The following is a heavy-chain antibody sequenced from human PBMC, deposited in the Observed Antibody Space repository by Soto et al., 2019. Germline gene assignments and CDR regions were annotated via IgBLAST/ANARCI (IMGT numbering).Heavy chain of an antibody. D-gene: IGHD3-10*01. J-gene: IGHJ6*03. CDR2: MNPNSGNT. V-gene: IGHV1-8*01. Sequence: ASVKVSCKASGYTFTSYDINWVRQATGQGLEWMGWMNPNSGNTGYAQKFQGRVTMTRNTSISTAYMELSSLRSEDTAVYYCARYGSGDSREYYYDYMDVWGKGTTVTVSS. CDR3: ARYGSGDSREYYYDYMDV. CDR1: GYTFTSYD.